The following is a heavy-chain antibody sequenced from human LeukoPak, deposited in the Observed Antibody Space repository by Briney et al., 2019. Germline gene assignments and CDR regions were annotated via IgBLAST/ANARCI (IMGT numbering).Heavy chain of an antibody. Sequence: GGSLRLSCAASGFTFNNAWMSWVRQAPGKGLEWVGRIKSKTDGETTDYAAPVKGRFTISRDDSKNTLYLQMNSLKTEDTAVYYCTRGAYYDSSGYYSHYYYYMDVWGKGTTVTISS. V-gene: IGHV3-15*01. J-gene: IGHJ6*03. CDR2: IKSKTDGETT. CDR3: TRGAYYDSSGYYSHYYYYMDV. CDR1: GFTFNNAW. D-gene: IGHD3-22*01.